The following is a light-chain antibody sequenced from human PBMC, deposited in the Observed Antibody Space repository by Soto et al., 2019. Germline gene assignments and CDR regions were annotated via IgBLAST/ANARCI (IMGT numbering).Light chain of an antibody. CDR3: QSYDSILSGHV. Sequence: QSVLTQPPSVSGAPGLRVTISCTGSNSNIGAGYDVHWYQQLPGTAPKLLIYNDIKRPSGVPDRFSGSKPGTSASLAITGFQAEDEADYYCQSYDSILSGHVFGPGTKLTVL. V-gene: IGLV1-40*01. CDR1: NSNIGAGYD. J-gene: IGLJ1*01. CDR2: NDI.